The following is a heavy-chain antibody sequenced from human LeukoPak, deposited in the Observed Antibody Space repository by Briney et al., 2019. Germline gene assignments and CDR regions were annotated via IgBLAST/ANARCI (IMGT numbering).Heavy chain of an antibody. V-gene: IGHV4-34*01. D-gene: IGHD2-2*01. CDR3: TRGHGDIVVVPAAISGLGSSYYFDY. Sequence: SETLSLTCAVYGGPFSGYYWSWIRQPPGKGLEWIGEINHSGSTNYNPSLKSRVTISVDTSKNQFSLKLSSVTAADTAVYYCTRGHGDIVVVPAAISGLGSSYYFDYWGQGTLVTVSS. J-gene: IGHJ4*02. CDR1: GGPFSGYY. CDR2: INHSGST.